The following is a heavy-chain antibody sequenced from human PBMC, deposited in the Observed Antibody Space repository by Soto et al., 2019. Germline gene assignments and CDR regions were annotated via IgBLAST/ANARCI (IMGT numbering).Heavy chain of an antibody. CDR3: ARETDQLVLRFLEWLLPFFDY. V-gene: IGHV1-3*01. CDR1: GYTFTSYA. J-gene: IGHJ4*02. CDR2: INAGNGNT. Sequence: GASVKVSCKASGYTFTSYAMHWVRQAPGQRLEWMGWINAGNGNTKYSQKFQGRVTITRDTSASTAYMELSSLRSEDTAVYYCARETDQLVLRFLEWLLPFFDYWGQGTLVTVSS. D-gene: IGHD3-3*01.